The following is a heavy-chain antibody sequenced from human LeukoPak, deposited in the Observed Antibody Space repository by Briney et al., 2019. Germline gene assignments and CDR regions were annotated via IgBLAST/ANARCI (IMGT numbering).Heavy chain of an antibody. CDR2: ISSRGDDT. D-gene: IGHD2-21*02. Sequence: GGSLRLSCTASGFTFSTLAMSWVRQAPGKGLEWVSSISSRGDDTSYADSVKGRFTISRDNSKNTLYLQLNSLRVGDAAIYYCAKHRRSTLVTAYFDSWGQGTLVTVSS. J-gene: IGHJ4*02. CDR1: GFTFSTLA. V-gene: IGHV3-23*01. CDR3: AKHRRSTLVTAYFDS.